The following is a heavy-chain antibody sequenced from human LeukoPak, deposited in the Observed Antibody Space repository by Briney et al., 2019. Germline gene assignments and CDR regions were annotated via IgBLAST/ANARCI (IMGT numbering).Heavy chain of an antibody. CDR1: GFTVSINY. J-gene: IGHJ3*02. Sequence: GGSLRLSCAASGFTVSINYMSWVRQAPGKGLEWVSVIYSGGSTYYADSVKGRFTISRDNSKNTLYLQMNSLRAEDTAVYYCTTDLIGGTYSEGFAFSIWGQGTMVTVSS. V-gene: IGHV3-53*01. CDR2: IYSGGST. CDR3: TTDLIGGTYSEGFAFSI. D-gene: IGHD1-26*01.